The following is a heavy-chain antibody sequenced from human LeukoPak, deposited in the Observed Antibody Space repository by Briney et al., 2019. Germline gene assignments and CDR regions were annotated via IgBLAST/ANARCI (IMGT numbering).Heavy chain of an antibody. V-gene: IGHV4-34*01. D-gene: IGHD4-23*01. CDR2: INHSGST. Sequence: PSETLSLTCAVYGGSFSGYYWSWIRQPPGKGLEWIGEINHSGSTNYNPSLKSRVTISVDTSKNQFSLKLSSVTAADTAVYYCARGGVTTVVNLGYWGQGTLVTVSS. CDR1: GGSFSGYY. CDR3: ARGGVTTVVNLGY. J-gene: IGHJ4*02.